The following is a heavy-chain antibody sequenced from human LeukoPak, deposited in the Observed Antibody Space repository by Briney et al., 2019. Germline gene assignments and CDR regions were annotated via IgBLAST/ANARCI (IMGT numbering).Heavy chain of an antibody. J-gene: IGHJ4*02. Sequence: PSETLSLTCTVSGGSISSTSYYWSWVRQPAGKGLEWIGRIYTSGTTNFNPSLKSRLTMSLDTSKNQFSLKLSSVTAADTAIYYCARSMSNGYYYFDYWGQGTLVIVSS. CDR2: IYTSGTT. CDR1: GGSISSTSYY. CDR3: ARSMSNGYYYFDY. D-gene: IGHD3-22*01. V-gene: IGHV4-61*02.